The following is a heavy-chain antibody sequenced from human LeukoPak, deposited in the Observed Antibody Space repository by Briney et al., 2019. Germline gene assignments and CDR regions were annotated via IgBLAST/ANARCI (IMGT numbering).Heavy chain of an antibody. CDR3: ARDHDYGDPSYYYYAMGV. CDR2: IYSGGST. V-gene: IGHV3-66*01. J-gene: IGHJ6*02. CDR1: GCTVSSTY. D-gene: IGHD4-17*01. Sequence: GGSLRLSCAASGCTVSSTYMSWVRQAPGKGLEWVSVIYSGGSTYYADSVKGRFIISRDNSKNTLYLQMNSLRAEDTAVYYCARDHDYGDPSYYYYAMGVWGQGTTVTVSS.